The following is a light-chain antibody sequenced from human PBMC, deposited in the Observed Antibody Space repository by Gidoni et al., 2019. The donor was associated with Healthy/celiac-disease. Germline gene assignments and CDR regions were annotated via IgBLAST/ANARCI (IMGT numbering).Light chain of an antibody. Sequence: GQWVTISCSGSSSNIGSNYVYWYQQLPETAPKLLIYRNNQRPSGVPDRFSGSKSGTSASLAISGLRSEDEADYYCAAWDDSLSGPVFGGGTKLTVL. CDR1: SSNIGSNY. J-gene: IGLJ3*02. V-gene: IGLV1-47*01. CDR3: AAWDDSLSGPV. CDR2: RNN.